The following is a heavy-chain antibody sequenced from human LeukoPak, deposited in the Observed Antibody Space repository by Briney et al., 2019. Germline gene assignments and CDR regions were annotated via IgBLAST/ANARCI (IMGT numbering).Heavy chain of an antibody. CDR2: ISRNGGST. D-gene: IGHD1-14*01. CDR3: VKGDRIGGRTYYYGMDV. Sequence: PGGSLRLSCSASGFTFNSYPVHWVRQAPGKGLEYVSGISRNGGSTYYADSVKGRFTISRDNSKNTLYLQMSSLRGEDTAVYYCVKGDRIGGRTYYYGMDVWGQGTTVTVSS. V-gene: IGHV3-64D*06. CDR1: GFTFNSYP. J-gene: IGHJ6*02.